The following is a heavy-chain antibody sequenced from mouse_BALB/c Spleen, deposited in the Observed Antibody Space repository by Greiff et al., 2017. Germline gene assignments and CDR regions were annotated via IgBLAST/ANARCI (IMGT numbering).Heavy chain of an antibody. V-gene: IGHV14-3*02. CDR1: GFNIKDTY. CDR3: ARRLLLRSYYFDY. D-gene: IGHD1-1*01. CDR2: IDPANGNT. J-gene: IGHJ2*01. Sequence: EVQLQQSGAEIVKPGASVKLSCTASGFNIKDTYMHWVKQRPEQGLEWIGRIDPANGNTKYDPKFQGKATITADTSSNTAYLQLSSLTSEDTAVYYCARRLLLRSYYFDYWGQGTTLTVSS.